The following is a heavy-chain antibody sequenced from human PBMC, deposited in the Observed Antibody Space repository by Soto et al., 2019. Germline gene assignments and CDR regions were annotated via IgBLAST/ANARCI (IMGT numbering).Heavy chain of an antibody. CDR2: INHSGST. J-gene: IGHJ5*02. D-gene: IGHD3-3*01. V-gene: IGHV4-39*07. CDR3: ARGPITIFGVVNPAPQGGWLDP. Sequence: SETLSLTCTVSGDSISSGGYYWSWIRQPPGKGLEWIGEINHSGSTNYNPSLKSRVTISVDTSKNQFSLKLSSVTAADTAVYYCARGPITIFGVVNPAPQGGWLDPWGQGTLVTVSS. CDR1: GDSISSGGYY.